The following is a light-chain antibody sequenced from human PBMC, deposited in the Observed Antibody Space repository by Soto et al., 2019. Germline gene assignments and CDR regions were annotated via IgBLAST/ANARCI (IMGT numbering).Light chain of an antibody. Sequence: EMVLTQSPATLSVSPGERVTLSCRASQSVSNSLVWYQQKAGQAPRLLLYGISYRSTGVPARFSGSGSGTDFTISISSLAPEDFAIYYCQQGSDWPPTYTFGQGTKLEIK. CDR3: QQGSDWPPTYT. J-gene: IGKJ2*01. CDR2: GIS. V-gene: IGKV3-11*01. CDR1: QSVSNS.